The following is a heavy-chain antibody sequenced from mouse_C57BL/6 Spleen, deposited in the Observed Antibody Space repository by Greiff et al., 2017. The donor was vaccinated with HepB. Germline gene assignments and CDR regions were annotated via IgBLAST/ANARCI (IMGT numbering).Heavy chain of an antibody. CDR2: IDPSDSYT. CDR1: GYTFTSYW. V-gene: IGHV1-59*01. Sequence: QVQLQQPGAELVRPGPSVKLSCKASGYTFTSYWMHWVKQRPGQGLEWIGVIDPSDSYTNYNQKFKGKATLTVDTSSSTAYMQLSSLTSEDSAVYYCASQDSSGYLDYWGQGTTLTVSS. CDR3: ASQDSSGYLDY. D-gene: IGHD3-2*02. J-gene: IGHJ2*01.